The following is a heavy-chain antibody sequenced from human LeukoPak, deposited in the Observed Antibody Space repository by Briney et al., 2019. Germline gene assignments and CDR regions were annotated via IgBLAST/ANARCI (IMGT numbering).Heavy chain of an antibody. CDR3: ARDFDSTGYYPFDLPDY. D-gene: IGHD3-22*01. J-gene: IGHJ4*02. V-gene: IGHV3-33*01. CDR1: GFTFSDYG. Sequence: GRSLRLSCAASGFTFSDYGMHWVRQPPGKWLEWEAVIWFDGSNKYYADSVKGRFTVSRDDSKHTVYLQMNSLRAEDTAVYYCARDFDSTGYYPFDLPDYWGQGTLVTVSS. CDR2: IWFDGSNK.